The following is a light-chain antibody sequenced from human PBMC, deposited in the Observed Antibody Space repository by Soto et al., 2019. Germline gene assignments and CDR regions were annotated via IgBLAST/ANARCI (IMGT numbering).Light chain of an antibody. CDR2: KAS. Sequence: DLQMTQSPSTLSGSVGDRATTTCRASQTISSWLAWYQQKPGKAPKLLIYKASTLKSGVPSRFSGSGSGTEFTLTISSLQPDDFATYYCQHYNSYSEAFGQGTKVDIK. CDR3: QHYNSYSEA. J-gene: IGKJ1*01. V-gene: IGKV1-5*03. CDR1: QTISSW.